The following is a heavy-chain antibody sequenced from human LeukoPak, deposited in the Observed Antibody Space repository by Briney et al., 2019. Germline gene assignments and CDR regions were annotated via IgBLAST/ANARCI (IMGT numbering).Heavy chain of an antibody. Sequence: RPSETLSLTCAVYGGSFIGYYWSWIRQSPGKELEWIGEINHSGGANYNPSLKSRVTISADTSKSQFSLKLGSVTAADTAVYYCARVPLRFLEPFDYWGQGTLVTVSS. D-gene: IGHD3-3*01. CDR2: INHSGGA. CDR1: GGSFIGYY. CDR3: ARVPLRFLEPFDY. V-gene: IGHV4-34*01. J-gene: IGHJ4*02.